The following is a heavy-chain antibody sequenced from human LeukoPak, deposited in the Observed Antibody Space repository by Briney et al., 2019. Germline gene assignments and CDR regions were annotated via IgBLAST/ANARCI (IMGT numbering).Heavy chain of an antibody. V-gene: IGHV4-38-2*01. CDR2: IYHSGST. D-gene: IGHD3-3*01. Sequence: SETLSLTCAVSGYSISSGYYWGCIRQPPGKGLEWIGSIYHSGSTYYNPSLKSRVTISVDTSKNQCSLKLSSVSAADTAVYYCARPTFGVVSIFDYWGQGTLVTVSS. J-gene: IGHJ4*02. CDR3: ARPTFGVVSIFDY. CDR1: GYSISSGYY.